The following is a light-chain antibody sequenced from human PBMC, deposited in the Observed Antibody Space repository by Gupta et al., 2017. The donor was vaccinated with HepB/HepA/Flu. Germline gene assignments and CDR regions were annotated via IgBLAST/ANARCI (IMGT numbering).Light chain of an antibody. CDR3: HQYETNIFT. Sequence: DIVMTQSPDSLSVSLGERATIKCKSSQSVLYSPSNKNHLAWYQQKPGQPPRQIIYWASTRESGVPYRFSGSGSGTXFTLTIXSLKAEDVAVYYCHQYETNIFTFGXGTKVEIK. CDR2: WAS. V-gene: IGKV4-1*01. J-gene: IGKJ4*01. CDR1: QSVLYSPSNKNH.